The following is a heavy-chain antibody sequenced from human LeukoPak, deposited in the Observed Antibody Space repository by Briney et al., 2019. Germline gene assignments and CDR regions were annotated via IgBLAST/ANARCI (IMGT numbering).Heavy chain of an antibody. CDR3: ARDLAAGNWFDP. CDR1: RFSVSSNY. CDR2: IYSGGRT. V-gene: IGHV3-66*01. D-gene: IGHD6-25*01. Sequence: GGSLRLSCAGSRFSVSSNYMSWVRQAPGKGLEWVSVIYSGGRTDYADSVKGRFTISRDNAKSSVYLQMNSLRAEDTAVYYCARDLAAGNWFDPWGQGTLVTVSS. J-gene: IGHJ5*02.